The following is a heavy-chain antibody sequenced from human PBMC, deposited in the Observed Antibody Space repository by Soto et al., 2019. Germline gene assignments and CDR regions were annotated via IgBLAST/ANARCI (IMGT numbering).Heavy chain of an antibody. J-gene: IGHJ6*02. CDR1: GYTFTSYG. CDR3: ARDLDIVVVPAAPMGYYYGMDV. D-gene: IGHD2-2*03. V-gene: IGHV1-18*01. Sequence: ASVKVSCKASGYTFTSYGISWVRQAPGQGLEWMGWISAYNGNTNYAQKLQGRVTMTTDTSTSTVYMELRSLRSDDTAVYYCARDLDIVVVPAAPMGYYYGMDVWGQGTTVTVSS. CDR2: ISAYNGNT.